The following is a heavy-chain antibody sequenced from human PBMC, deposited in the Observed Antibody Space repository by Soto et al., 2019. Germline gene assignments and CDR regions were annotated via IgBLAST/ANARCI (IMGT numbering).Heavy chain of an antibody. V-gene: IGHV3-7*01. D-gene: IGHD1-26*01. CDR2: IKPDGSEK. CDR3: ARGGGAADY. CDR1: GFTFSSYW. Sequence: EVQVVESGGGLVQPGGSLRLSCAVSGFTFSSYWMSWVRQAPGKGLEWVANIKPDGSEKYYVDSVKGRFTISRDNAKNSLYLQMNSLRAEDTAVYYCARGGGAADYWGQGTLVTVSS. J-gene: IGHJ4*02.